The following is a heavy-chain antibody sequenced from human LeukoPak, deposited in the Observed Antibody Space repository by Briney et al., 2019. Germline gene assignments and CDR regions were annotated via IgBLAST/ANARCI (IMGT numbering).Heavy chain of an antibody. V-gene: IGHV4-4*07. CDR3: ARPQSGLGWFDP. CDR2: IYTGGST. CDR1: GGSISSYY. Sequence: SETLPLTCTVSGGSISSYYWSWIRQPAGKGLEWIGRIYTGGSTNYNPSLKSRVTMSVDTSKNQFSLKLSSVTAADTAVYYCARPQSGLGWFDPWGQGTLVTVSS. J-gene: IGHJ5*02.